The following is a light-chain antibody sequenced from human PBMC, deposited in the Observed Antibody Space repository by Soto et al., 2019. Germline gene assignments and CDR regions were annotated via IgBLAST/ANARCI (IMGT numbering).Light chain of an antibody. CDR1: GSNAGYNS. V-gene: IGLV1-51*01. CDR3: GAWDDRLTAYV. Sequence: QSVLTQPPSLSAAPGQEVTISCSGSGSNAGYNSVSWYQQLPGTAPKLLIYDNYKRPSGIPARFSGSKSGTSASLGITGLQTGDEADYYCGAWDDRLTAYVFGSGTKVTVL. CDR2: DNY. J-gene: IGLJ1*01.